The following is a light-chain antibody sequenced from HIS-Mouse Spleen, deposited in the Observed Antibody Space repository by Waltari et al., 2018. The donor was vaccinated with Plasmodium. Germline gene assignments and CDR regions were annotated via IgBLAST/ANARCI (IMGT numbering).Light chain of an antibody. V-gene: IGKV3-20*01. CDR2: GAS. CDR3: QQYGSSLPWT. Sequence: ELVFTPSPGTLSLSPGERATLSCRASQSVSSSYLAWYQQKPGQAPRLLIYGASSRATGIPDRFSGSGSGTDFTLTISRLEPEDFAVYYCQQYGSSLPWTFGQGTKVEIK. J-gene: IGKJ1*01. CDR1: QSVSSSY.